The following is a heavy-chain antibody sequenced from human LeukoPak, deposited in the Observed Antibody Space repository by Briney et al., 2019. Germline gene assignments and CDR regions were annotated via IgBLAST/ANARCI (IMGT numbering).Heavy chain of an antibody. V-gene: IGHV4-34*01. Sequence: SGTLSLTCAVSGGSFSGHYWNWIRQPPGKGLEWIGEINHGGSTNYNPSLKGRVTISVDTSQKQFSLRLSSVTAADTAVYYCARGRYVTTRGGAAAGFLDYWGQGTLVTVST. CDR3: ARGRYVTTRGGAAAGFLDY. D-gene: IGHD6-13*01. CDR1: GGSFSGHY. J-gene: IGHJ4*02. CDR2: INHGGST.